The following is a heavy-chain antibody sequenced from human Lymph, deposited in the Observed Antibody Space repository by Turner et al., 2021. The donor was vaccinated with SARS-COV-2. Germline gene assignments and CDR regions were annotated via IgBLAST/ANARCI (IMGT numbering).Heavy chain of an antibody. J-gene: IGHJ3*01. CDR2: INPDSGGT. Sequence: QVQLVQSGAEVKEPGASVKVPCKASGYTFTGYYMHWVRQAPGQGLGWMGWINPDSGGTNYAQNFQDRVTMTRDTSISTAYMELSRLRSDDTAVYYCARGGLYYYDSSAYYGDAFDFWGQGTMVTVSS. CDR3: ARGGLYYYDSSAYYGDAFDF. V-gene: IGHV1-2*02. D-gene: IGHD3-22*01. CDR1: GYTFTGYY.